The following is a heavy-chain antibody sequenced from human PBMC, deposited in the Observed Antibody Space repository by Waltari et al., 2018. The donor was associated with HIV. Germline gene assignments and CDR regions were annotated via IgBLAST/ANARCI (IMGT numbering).Heavy chain of an antibody. Sequence: QVQLVESGGGVVQPGRSLRLSCAASGFTFSSYGMHWVRQAPGKGVEGGAVISYDGINKDYADSVKGRFTISRDNSKNTLYLQMNSLRAEDTAVYYCAKDARLLDLDYYYGMDVWGQGTTVTVSS. D-gene: IGHD3-3*01. CDR1: GFTFSSYG. J-gene: IGHJ6*02. V-gene: IGHV3-30*18. CDR3: AKDARLLDLDYYYGMDV. CDR2: ISYDGINK.